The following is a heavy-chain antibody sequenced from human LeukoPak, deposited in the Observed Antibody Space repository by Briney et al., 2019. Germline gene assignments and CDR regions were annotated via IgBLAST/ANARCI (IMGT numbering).Heavy chain of an antibody. V-gene: IGHV4-59*08. D-gene: IGHD5-24*01. J-gene: IGHJ3*02. CDR2: INYSGST. CDR3: ARHLGRDGYNYRRAFDI. Sequence: SETLSLTCTVSGGSISSYYWSWIRQPPGKGLEWIGYINYSGSTNYNPSLKSRVTISVDTSKNQFSLKLSSVTAADTAVYYCARHLGRDGYNYRRAFDIWGQGTMVTVSS. CDR1: GGSISSYY.